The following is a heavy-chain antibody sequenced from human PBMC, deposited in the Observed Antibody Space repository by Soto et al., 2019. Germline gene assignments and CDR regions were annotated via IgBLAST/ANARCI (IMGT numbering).Heavy chain of an antibody. D-gene: IGHD1-1*01. V-gene: IGHV3-23*01. J-gene: IGHJ6*02. CDR3: AKDQKGGSYYYYGMDV. CDR2: ISGSGGNT. Sequence: GGSLRLSCAASGFTFSSYAMTWVRQAPGKGLEWVSTISGSGGNTYFADSVKGRFTISRDNSKNTLHLQMSSLRAEDTAIYYCAKDQKGGSYYYYGMDVWGQGTTVTVSS. CDR1: GFTFSSYA.